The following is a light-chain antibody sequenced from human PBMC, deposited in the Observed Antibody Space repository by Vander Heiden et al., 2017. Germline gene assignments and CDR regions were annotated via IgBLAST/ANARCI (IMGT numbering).Light chain of an antibody. V-gene: IGKV3-15*01. CDR1: QSVSSN. J-gene: IGKJ1*01. CDR3: QQDNNWPLT. Sequence: EIVMTQAPGTLSVSPGERATLSCRASQSVSSNLAWYQQKPGQAPRLLIYGASTRATGIPARFSGSGSGTEFTLTISSLQSEDFAVYYCQQDNNWPLTFGQGTKVEIK. CDR2: GAS.